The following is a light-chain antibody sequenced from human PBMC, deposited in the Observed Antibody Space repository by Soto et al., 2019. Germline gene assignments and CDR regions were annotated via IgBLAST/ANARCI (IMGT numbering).Light chain of an antibody. CDR3: QQSYSTPVT. CDR2: AAS. CDR1: QSISSY. Sequence: DIQMTQSPSSLSASVGDRVTITCRASQSISSYLNWYQQKPGKAPKLLIYAASSLQSGVPSRFSGSGSGTDFTLNISSLQPEDFVTYYCQQSYSTPVTFGQGTKLEIK. J-gene: IGKJ2*01. V-gene: IGKV1-39*01.